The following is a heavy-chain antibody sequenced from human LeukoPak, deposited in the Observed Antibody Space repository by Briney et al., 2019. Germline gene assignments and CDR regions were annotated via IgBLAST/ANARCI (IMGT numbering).Heavy chain of an antibody. D-gene: IGHD1-7*01. CDR1: GDSISSYY. CDR2: IYYSGST. V-gene: IGHV4-59*08. Sequence: SETLSLTCTVSGDSISSYYWSWIRQPPGKGLEWIGYIYYSGSTNYNPSLKSRVTISVDTSKNQFSLKLSSVTAADTAVYYCARGNYYFDYWGQGTLVTVSS. J-gene: IGHJ4*02. CDR3: ARGNYYFDY.